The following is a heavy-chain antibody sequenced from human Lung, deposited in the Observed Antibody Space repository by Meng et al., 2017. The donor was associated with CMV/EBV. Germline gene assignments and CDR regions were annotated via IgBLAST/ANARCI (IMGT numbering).Heavy chain of an antibody. CDR1: GRPQSSTIW. V-gene: IGHV4-4*02. J-gene: IGHJ4*02. CDR2: IYHSGST. Sequence: VQRTGAGPMMAKPSGTLSPTSAVSGRPQSSTIWWSWARQPRGKGLEWIGEIYHSGSTNYNPSLKSRVSISVDKSKNQFSLKLSSVTAADTAVYYCARADKVRFDYWGQGTLVTVSS. CDR3: ARADKVRFDY.